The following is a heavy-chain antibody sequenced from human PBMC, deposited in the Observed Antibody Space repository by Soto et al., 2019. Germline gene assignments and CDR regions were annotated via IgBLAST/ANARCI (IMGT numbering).Heavy chain of an antibody. CDR2: IKSRRDGGAT. D-gene: IGHD3-22*01. CDR3: TTWYYSDTSGFAH. Sequence: GGSLRLSCAASGFSXTNAWMNWIRQAPGKGLEWVGRIKSRRDGGATDYAAPLKGRLTISRDDSRDILYLQMSSLKTEDTALYFCTTWYYSDTSGFAHWGQGALVTVSS. CDR1: GFSXTNAW. V-gene: IGHV3-15*07. J-gene: IGHJ4*02.